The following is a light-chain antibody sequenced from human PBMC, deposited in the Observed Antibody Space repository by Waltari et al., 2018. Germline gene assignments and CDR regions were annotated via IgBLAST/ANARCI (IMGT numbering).Light chain of an antibody. Sequence: QSVLPQPPSVSAAPGEKVSLSCSGSASNIGQSLVSWYRPVPGTAPKFLIYDFFSRPSDSPDRFSGSKSGTSATLTISDLQPGDEADYYCGTWDTALRAVVFGGGTKVTVL. CDR2: DFF. V-gene: IGLV1-51*01. J-gene: IGLJ2*01. CDR1: ASNIGQSL. CDR3: GTWDTALRAVV.